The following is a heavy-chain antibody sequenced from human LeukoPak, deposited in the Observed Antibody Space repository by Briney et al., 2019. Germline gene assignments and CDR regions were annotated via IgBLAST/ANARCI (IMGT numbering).Heavy chain of an antibody. J-gene: IGHJ4*02. CDR2: IYYSGST. CDR1: GGSISSSSYY. D-gene: IGHD5-12*01. V-gene: IGHV4-39*07. CDR3: ARVSGYDVYFDY. Sequence: SETLSLTCTVSGGSISSSSYYWGWIRQPPGKGLEWIGSIYYSGSTYYNPSLKSRVTISVDTSKNQFSLKLSSVTAADTAVYYCARVSGYDVYFDYWGQGTLVTVSS.